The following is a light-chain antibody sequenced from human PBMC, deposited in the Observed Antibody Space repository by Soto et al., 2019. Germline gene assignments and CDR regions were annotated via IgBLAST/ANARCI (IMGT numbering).Light chain of an antibody. J-gene: IGLJ2*01. CDR1: SSDVVNDLL. CDR2: EGT. CDR3: CAYAGRYTLI. V-gene: IGLV2-23*01. Sequence: QSALTQPASVSGSPGQSITISCTGTSSDVVNDLLVSWYQQQPGKAPKLMIYEGTKRPAGVSSRFSGSKSGNTASLTISGLQAEDEGDYYCCAYAGRYTLIFGGGTKLTVL.